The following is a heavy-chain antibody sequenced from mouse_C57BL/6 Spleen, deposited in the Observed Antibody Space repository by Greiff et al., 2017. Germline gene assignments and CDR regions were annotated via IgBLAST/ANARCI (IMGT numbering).Heavy chain of an antibody. J-gene: IGHJ2*01. Sequence: VQLQQSGPELVKPGASVKISCKASGYTFTDYYMNWVKQSHGKSLEWIGDINPNNGGTSYNQKFKGKATLTVDKSSSTAYMELRSLTSEDSAVYYCARWIYYGYDDYFDYWGQGTTLTVSS. CDR2: INPNNGGT. V-gene: IGHV1-26*01. D-gene: IGHD2-2*01. CDR1: GYTFTDYY. CDR3: ARWIYYGYDDYFDY.